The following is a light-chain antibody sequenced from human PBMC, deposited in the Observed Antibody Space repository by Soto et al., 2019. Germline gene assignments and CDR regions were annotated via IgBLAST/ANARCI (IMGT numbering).Light chain of an antibody. CDR1: QSVSSN. CDR2: GAS. Sequence: EIAMTQSPATLSVSPGERATLSCRASQSVSSNLAWYQQKPGQAPRLLIYGASTRDTGIPARFSGSGSGTDFTLTISSLQSEDFAVYYCQHYNNWPRTFGQGTRVEIK. V-gene: IGKV3-15*01. J-gene: IGKJ1*01. CDR3: QHYNNWPRT.